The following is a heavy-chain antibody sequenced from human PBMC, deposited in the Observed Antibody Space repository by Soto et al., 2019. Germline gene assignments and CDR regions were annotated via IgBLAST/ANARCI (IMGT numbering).Heavy chain of an antibody. CDR3: ARDGLSVAGKTYYYYGMDV. D-gene: IGHD6-19*01. CDR2: ISSSSSYI. V-gene: IGHV3-21*01. CDR1: GFTFSSYS. Sequence: GGSLRLSCAASGFTFSSYSMNWVRQAPGKGLEWVSSISSSSSYIYYADSAKGRFTISRDNAKNSLYLQMNSLRAEDTAVHYCARDGLSVAGKTYYYYGMDVWGQGTTVTVSS. J-gene: IGHJ6*02.